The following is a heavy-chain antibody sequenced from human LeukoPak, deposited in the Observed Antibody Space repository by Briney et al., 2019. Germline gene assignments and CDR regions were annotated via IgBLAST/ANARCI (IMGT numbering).Heavy chain of an antibody. CDR1: GYTFTNYG. V-gene: IGHV1-18*01. CDR2: ISAYNGNT. J-gene: IGHJ4*02. D-gene: IGHD3-9*01. CDR3: ARGGRKVLRYFDWSFDY. Sequence: ASVKVSCKASGYTFTNYGISWVRQAPGQGLEWMGWISAYNGNTNYAQKLQGRVTMTTDTSTSTAYLERRSLRSDDTAVYYCARGGRKVLRYFDWSFDYWGQGTLVTVSS.